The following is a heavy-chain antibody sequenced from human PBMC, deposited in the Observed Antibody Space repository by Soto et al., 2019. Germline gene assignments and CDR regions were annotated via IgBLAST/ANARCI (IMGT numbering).Heavy chain of an antibody. D-gene: IGHD3-16*01. CDR2: ISGSGGST. J-gene: IGHJ4*02. V-gene: IGHV3-23*01. Sequence: GGSLRLSCAASGFTFSSYAMSWVRQAPGKGLEWVSAISGSGGSTYYADSVKGRFTISRDNSKNTLYLQMNSLRAEDTAAYYCAKGGGSTQYYFDYWGQGTLVTVSS. CDR3: AKGGGSTQYYFDY. CDR1: GFTFSSYA.